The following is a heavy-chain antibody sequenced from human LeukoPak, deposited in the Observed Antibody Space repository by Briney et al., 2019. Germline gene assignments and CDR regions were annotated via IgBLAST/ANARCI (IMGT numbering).Heavy chain of an antibody. V-gene: IGHV3-23*01. Sequence: GGSLRLSCAASGFTFSSYAMGWVRQAPGKGLEWVSSISGSGGSTYYADSVKGRFTISRDNSKNTLYLQMNSLRAEDTAVYYCAKSHGVLRFLEWLLLYCFDYWGQGTLVTVSS. CDR1: GFTFSSYA. CDR3: AKSHGVLRFLEWLLLYCFDY. CDR2: ISGSGGST. D-gene: IGHD3-3*01. J-gene: IGHJ4*02.